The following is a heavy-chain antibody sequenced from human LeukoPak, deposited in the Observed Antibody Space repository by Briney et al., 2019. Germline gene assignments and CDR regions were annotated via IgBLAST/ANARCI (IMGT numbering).Heavy chain of an antibody. Sequence: SQTLSLTCAISGDSVSSNSVTWDWIRQSPSRGLEWLGRTYYMSKLSNDYAVSVKSRITINPDTSKNQFSLHLNSVTPEDTAVYYCTRTYRYAMDVWGQGTTVTVSS. CDR3: TRTYRYAMDV. V-gene: IGHV6-1*01. J-gene: IGHJ6*02. CDR2: TYYMSKLSN. CDR1: GDSVSSNSVT.